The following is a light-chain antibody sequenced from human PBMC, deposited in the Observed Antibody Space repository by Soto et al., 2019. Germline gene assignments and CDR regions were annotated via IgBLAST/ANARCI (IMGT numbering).Light chain of an antibody. CDR3: SSYTSGSTFYV. CDR1: ISDVGGYNY. V-gene: IGLV2-14*01. CDR2: EVS. Sequence: QSVLTQPASVSGSPGQSITISCTGTISDVGGYNYVSWYQQHPGKAPKLMIYEVSNRPSGVFNRFSGSKSGNTASLTISGLQAEDEADYYCSSYTSGSTFYVFGTGTKVTVL. J-gene: IGLJ1*01.